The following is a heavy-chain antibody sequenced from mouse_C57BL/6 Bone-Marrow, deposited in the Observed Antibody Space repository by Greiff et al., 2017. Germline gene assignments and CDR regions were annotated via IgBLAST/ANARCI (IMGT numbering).Heavy chain of an antibody. CDR3: ARFRRLVYGSFWYFDV. J-gene: IGHJ1*03. CDR1: GYTFTSYW. Sequence: QVQLQQPGAELVKPGASVKLSCKASGYTFTSYWMQWVKQRPGQGLEWIGEIDPSDSYTNYNQKFKGKATLTVDTSSSTAYMQLRSLTSEDTAVYYCARFRRLVYGSFWYFDVWGTGTTVTVSS. D-gene: IGHD1-1*01. CDR2: IDPSDSYT. V-gene: IGHV1-50*01.